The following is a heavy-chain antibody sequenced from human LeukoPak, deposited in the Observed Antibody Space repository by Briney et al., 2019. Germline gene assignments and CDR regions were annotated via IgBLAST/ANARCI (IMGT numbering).Heavy chain of an antibody. J-gene: IGHJ4*02. CDR1: GFTLSRYW. Sequence: PGGSLRLSCTASGFTLSRYWMSWVRQAPGKGLEWVANIKQDGSEKYYVDSVKGRFTISRDNAKNSLYLQMNSLRAEDTAVYYCARDPPLTPFDYWGQGTLVTVSS. V-gene: IGHV3-7*01. CDR2: IKQDGSEK. CDR3: ARDPPLTPFDY. D-gene: IGHD2-15*01.